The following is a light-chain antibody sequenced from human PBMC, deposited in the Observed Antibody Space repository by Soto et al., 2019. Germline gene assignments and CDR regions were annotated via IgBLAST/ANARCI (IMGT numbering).Light chain of an antibody. CDR3: QQYNNWRGT. V-gene: IGKV3-15*01. J-gene: IGKJ1*01. Sequence: EIVMTQSPATLSVSPGERATLSCRASQSVSSNLAWYQQKPGQAPRLLIYGASTRATGIPARFSGSRSGTEFTLTLSSQQSEDFAVYYCQQYNNWRGTFGQGTKVEIK. CDR1: QSVSSN. CDR2: GAS.